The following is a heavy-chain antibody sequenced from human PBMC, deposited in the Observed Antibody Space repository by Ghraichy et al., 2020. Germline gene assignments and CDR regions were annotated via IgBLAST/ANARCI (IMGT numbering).Heavy chain of an antibody. D-gene: IGHD3-9*01. CDR2: IYSGGST. Sequence: GGSLRLSCAASGFTVSSNYMSWVRQAPGKGLEWVSVIYSGGSTYYADSVKGRFTISRDNSKNTLYLQMNSLRAEDTAVYYCAREMMYYDILTGYPDLYGMDVWGQGTTVTVSS. J-gene: IGHJ6*02. V-gene: IGHV3-53*01. CDR1: GFTVSSNY. CDR3: AREMMYYDILTGYPDLYGMDV.